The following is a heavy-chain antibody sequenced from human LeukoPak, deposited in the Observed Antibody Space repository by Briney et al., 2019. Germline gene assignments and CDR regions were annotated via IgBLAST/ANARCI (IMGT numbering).Heavy chain of an antibody. CDR2: IYPGDSDT. Sequence: GESLKISCKGSGYSFTSYWIGWVRQMPGKGLEWMGIIYPGDSDTRYSPSFQGQVTISADKSISTAYLQWSSLKASDTAMYYCARYVDSYGRWDDAFDIWGQGTMVTVSS. J-gene: IGHJ3*02. V-gene: IGHV5-51*01. CDR3: ARYVDSYGRWDDAFDI. CDR1: GYSFTSYW. D-gene: IGHD5-18*01.